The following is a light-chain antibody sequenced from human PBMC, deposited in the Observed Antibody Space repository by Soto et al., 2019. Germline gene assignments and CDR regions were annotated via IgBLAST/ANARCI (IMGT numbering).Light chain of an antibody. CDR2: TAS. Sequence: DIQLTQSPSFLSASVGDRVTITCRASQGISSYLAWYQQKPGKAPNLLIHTASTLQSGVPSRFSGSGSGTEFTLTISGLQPDDFATYYCQQYQSYFLTFGPGTTVDMK. J-gene: IGKJ3*01. CDR1: QGISSY. V-gene: IGKV1-9*01. CDR3: QQYQSYFLT.